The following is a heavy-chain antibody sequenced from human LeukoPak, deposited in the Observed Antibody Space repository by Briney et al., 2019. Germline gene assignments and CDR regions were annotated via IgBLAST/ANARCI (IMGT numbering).Heavy chain of an antibody. D-gene: IGHD3-10*01. J-gene: IGHJ5*02. CDR3: ARGRFSYGP. CDR2: INHSGST. V-gene: IGHV4-34*01. Sequence: KPSETLSLTCAVYGGSFSGYYWSWIRQPPGKGLEWIGEINHSGSTNYNPSLKSRVTISVDTSKNQFSLKLSSVTAADTAVYYCARGRFSYGPWGQGTLVTVSS. CDR1: GGSFSGYY.